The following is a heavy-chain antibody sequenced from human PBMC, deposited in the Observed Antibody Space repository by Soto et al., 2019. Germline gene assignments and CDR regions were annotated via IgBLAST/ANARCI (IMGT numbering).Heavy chain of an antibody. Sequence: QVQLQESGPGLVKPSETLSLTCTVSGGSISSYYWSWIRQPPGKGLEWIGYIYYSGSTNYNPSLKSRVTISVDTSNNQFFLKLSSLTAAATAVYYCARRYVSCFVYWGQETLVTGSS. D-gene: IGHD2-2*01. CDR1: GGSISSYY. CDR2: IYYSGST. V-gene: IGHV4-59*08. CDR3: ARRYVSCFVY. J-gene: IGHJ4*02.